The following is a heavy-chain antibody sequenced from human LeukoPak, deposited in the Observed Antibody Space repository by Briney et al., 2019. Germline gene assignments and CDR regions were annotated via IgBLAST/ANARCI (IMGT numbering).Heavy chain of an antibody. J-gene: IGHJ4*02. CDR1: GASISSYY. CDR2: IYYTGST. CDR3: ARDRWLDF. Sequence: SETLSLTCTVSGASISSYYWSWVRQPPWEGLEWIGYIYYTGSTNYNPSLKSRVTMSVDTSKNQLSLNLKSVTAADTAVYYCARDRWLDFWGQGTLVTVSS. V-gene: IGHV4-59*01. D-gene: IGHD6-19*01.